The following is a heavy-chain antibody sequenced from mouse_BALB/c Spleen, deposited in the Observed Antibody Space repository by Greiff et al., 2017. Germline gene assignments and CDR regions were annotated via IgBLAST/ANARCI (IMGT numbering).Heavy chain of an antibody. V-gene: IGHV1-9*01. CDR1: GYTFSSYW. D-gene: IGHD2-14*01. Sequence: QVQLQQSGAELVRPGSSVKISCKATGYTFSSYWIEWVKQRPGHGLEWIGEILPGSGSTNYNEKFKGKATFTADTSSNTAYMQLSSLTSEDSAVYYCARSYRYGRFAYWGQGTLVTVSA. CDR2: ILPGSGST. CDR3: ARSYRYGRFAY. J-gene: IGHJ3*01.